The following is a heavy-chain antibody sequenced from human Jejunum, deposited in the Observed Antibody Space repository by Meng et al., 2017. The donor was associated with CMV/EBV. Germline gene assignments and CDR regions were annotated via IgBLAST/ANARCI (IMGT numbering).Heavy chain of an antibody. J-gene: IGHJ4*02. D-gene: IGHD2-21*01. Sequence: GLTFSNYEMNWVRQAPGKGLEWISYSSISGSTIYYADSLKGRFTISRDNAKNSVYLQMYSLTDEDTALYYCAREERNCGGDCYLYWGQGTLVTVSS. CDR2: SSISGSTI. CDR1: GLTFSNYE. V-gene: IGHV3-48*03. CDR3: AREERNCGGDCYLY.